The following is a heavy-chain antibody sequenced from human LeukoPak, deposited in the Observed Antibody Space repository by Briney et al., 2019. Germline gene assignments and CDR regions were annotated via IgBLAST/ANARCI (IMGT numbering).Heavy chain of an antibody. CDR2: IYTSGST. CDR1: GGSISSGSYY. CDR3: AREDLETGSYGDFDY. D-gene: IGHD3-10*01. J-gene: IGHJ4*02. Sequence: SETLSLTCTVSGGSISSGSYYWSWIRQPAGKGLGWIGRIYTSGSTNYNPSLKSRVTISVDTSKNQFSLKLSSVTAADTAVYYCAREDLETGSYGDFDYWGQGTLVTVSS. V-gene: IGHV4-61*02.